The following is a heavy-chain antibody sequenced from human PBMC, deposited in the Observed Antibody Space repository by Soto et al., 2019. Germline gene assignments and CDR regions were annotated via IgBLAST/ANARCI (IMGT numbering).Heavy chain of an antibody. CDR2: ISSSSSYI. CDR1: GFTFSSYS. V-gene: IGHV3-21*01. CDR3: ARDEGSSSWYNGYYYYGMGV. J-gene: IGHJ6*02. Sequence: PGGSLRLSCAACGFTFSSYSMNWVRQAPGKGLEWVSSISSSSSYIYYADSVKGRFTISRDNAKSSLYLQMNSLRAEDTAVYYCARDEGSSSWYNGYYYYGMGVWGQGTTITFSS. D-gene: IGHD6-13*01.